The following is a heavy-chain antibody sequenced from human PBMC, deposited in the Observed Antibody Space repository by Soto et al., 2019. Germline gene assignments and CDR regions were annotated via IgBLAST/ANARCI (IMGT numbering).Heavy chain of an antibody. CDR2: IIPIFGTA. CDR3: ARDKGTMVRGSHWFDP. V-gene: IGHV1-69*01. J-gene: IGHJ5*02. D-gene: IGHD3-10*01. CDR1: GGTFSSYA. Sequence: QVQLVQSGAEVKKPGSSVKVSCKASGGTFSSYAISWVRQAPGQGLEWMGGIIPIFGTANYAQKFQGRVTIPADEAKSNAYMELSSLRSEDTAVYYCARDKGTMVRGSHWFDPWGQGTLVTVSA.